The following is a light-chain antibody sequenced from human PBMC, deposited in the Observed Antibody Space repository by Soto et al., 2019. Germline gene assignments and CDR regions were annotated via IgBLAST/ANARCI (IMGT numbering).Light chain of an antibody. CDR3: QQRSNWPPWT. V-gene: IGKV3-11*01. J-gene: IGKJ1*01. CDR1: QSVSSY. Sequence: EIVLTQSPATLSLSPGERATLSCRASQSVSSYLAWYQQKPGQAPRLLIYDASNRATGIPARFSSLEPEDFAVYYCQQRSNWPPWTFGQGTKVEIK. CDR2: DAS.